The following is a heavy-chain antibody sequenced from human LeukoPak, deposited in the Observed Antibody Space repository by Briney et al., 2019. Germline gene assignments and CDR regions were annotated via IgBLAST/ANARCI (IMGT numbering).Heavy chain of an antibody. D-gene: IGHD1-1*01. Sequence: SETLSLTCTVSGGSISSSSYYWSWIRQPPGKGLEWIGYIHYSGSTNYNPSLKSRVTISVDTSKNQFSLKLSSVTAADTAVYYCARVFNWSFDYWGQGTLVTVSS. CDR3: ARVFNWSFDY. J-gene: IGHJ4*02. CDR1: GGSISSSSYY. V-gene: IGHV4-61*01. CDR2: IHYSGST.